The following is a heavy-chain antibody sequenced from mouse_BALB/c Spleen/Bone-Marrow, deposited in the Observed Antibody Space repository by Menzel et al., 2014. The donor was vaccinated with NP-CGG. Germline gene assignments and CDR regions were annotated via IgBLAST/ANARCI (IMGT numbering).Heavy chain of an antibody. V-gene: IGHV1-87*01. Sequence: SGAELARPGASVKLSCKASGYTFTSYWMQWVKQRPGQGLEWIGAIYPGDGDTRYTQKFKGKATLAADKSSNTAYMQLSSLASEDSAVYYCARWLLPFDYWGQGTTLTVSS. D-gene: IGHD2-3*01. J-gene: IGHJ2*01. CDR3: ARWLLPFDY. CDR1: GYTFTSYW. CDR2: IYPGDGDT.